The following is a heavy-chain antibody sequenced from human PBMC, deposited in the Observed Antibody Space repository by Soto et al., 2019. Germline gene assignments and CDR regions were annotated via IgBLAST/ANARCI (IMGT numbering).Heavy chain of an antibody. CDR3: AREYSSGYYASGAFDI. D-gene: IGHD3-22*01. CDR2: ISYDGGNK. CDR1: GFTFSSYA. J-gene: IGHJ3*02. V-gene: IGHV3-30-3*01. Sequence: QVQLVESGGGVVQPGRSLRLSCAASGFTFSSYAMHWVRQAPGKGLEWVAVISYDGGNKYYADSVKGRFTISRDNSKNTLYVQMNSLRADDTAVYYCAREYSSGYYASGAFDIWGQGTMVTVSS.